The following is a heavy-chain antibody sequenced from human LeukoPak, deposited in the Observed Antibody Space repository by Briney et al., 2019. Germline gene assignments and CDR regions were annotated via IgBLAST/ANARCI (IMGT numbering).Heavy chain of an antibody. J-gene: IGHJ4*02. CDR2: ISYSGST. D-gene: IGHD2-2*01. Sequence: SETLSLTCTVSGGSVSSGNYYWSWIRQPPGKGLEWIGYISYSGSTNYNPSLKSRVTISVDTSKNRFSLRLSSVTAADTAVYYCAREGRLGYCSSTSCYYFDYWGQGTLVTVSS. CDR1: GGSVSSGNYY. CDR3: AREGRLGYCSSTSCYYFDY. V-gene: IGHV4-61*01.